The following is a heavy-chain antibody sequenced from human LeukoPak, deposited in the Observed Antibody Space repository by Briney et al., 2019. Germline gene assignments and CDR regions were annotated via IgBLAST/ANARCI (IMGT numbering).Heavy chain of an antibody. CDR2: ISSSSAYI. J-gene: IGHJ3*02. D-gene: IGHD4-11*01. V-gene: IGHV3-21*01. Sequence: GGSLRLSCAASGFSFGTYSMNWVRQAPGKGLEWVSSISSSSAYIYYADSLKGRFTISRDNAKNSLYLQMNSLRAEDTAVYYCARGGGVAVTGPRLFDALDIWGQGTMVTVSS. CDR1: GFSFGTYS. CDR3: ARGGGVAVTGPRLFDALDI.